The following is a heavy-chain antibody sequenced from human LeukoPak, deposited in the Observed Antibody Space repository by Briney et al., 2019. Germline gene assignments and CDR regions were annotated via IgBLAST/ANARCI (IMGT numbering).Heavy chain of an antibody. CDR1: GYTFTDYY. D-gene: IGHD4-17*01. Sequence: ASVKVSCKVSGYTFTDYYMHWVQQAPGKGLEWMGLVDPEDGETIYAEKFQGRVTITADTSTDTAYMELSSLRSEDTAVYYCATDHQGDYGVGAFDIWGQGTMVTVSS. V-gene: IGHV1-69-2*01. CDR2: VDPEDGET. J-gene: IGHJ3*02. CDR3: ATDHQGDYGVGAFDI.